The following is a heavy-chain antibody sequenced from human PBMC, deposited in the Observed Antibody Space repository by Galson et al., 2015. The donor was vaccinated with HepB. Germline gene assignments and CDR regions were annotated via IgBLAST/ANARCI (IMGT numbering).Heavy chain of an antibody. CDR1: GFTFSSYA. CDR3: AKDPYGDYVIDY. J-gene: IGHJ4*02. D-gene: IGHD4-17*01. Sequence: SLRLSCAASGFTFSSYAMSWVRQAPGKGLEWVSAISGSGGSTYYADSVKGRFTISRDNSKNTLYLQMNSLRAEDTAVYYCAKDPYGDYVIDYWGQGTLVTVSS. V-gene: IGHV3-23*01. CDR2: ISGSGGST.